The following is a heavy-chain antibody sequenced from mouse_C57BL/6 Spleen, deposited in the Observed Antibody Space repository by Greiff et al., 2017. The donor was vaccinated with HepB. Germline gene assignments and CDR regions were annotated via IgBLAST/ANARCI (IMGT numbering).Heavy chain of an antibody. CDR1: GFNIKDDY. Sequence: VHVKQSGAELVRPGASVKLSCTASGFNIKDDYMHWVKQRPEQGLEWIGWIDPENGDTEYASKFQGKATITADTSSNTAYLQLSSLTSEDTAVYYCTPLYYYAMDYWGQGTSVTVSS. CDR3: TPLYYYAMDY. V-gene: IGHV14-4*01. CDR2: IDPENGDT. D-gene: IGHD1-1*01. J-gene: IGHJ4*01.